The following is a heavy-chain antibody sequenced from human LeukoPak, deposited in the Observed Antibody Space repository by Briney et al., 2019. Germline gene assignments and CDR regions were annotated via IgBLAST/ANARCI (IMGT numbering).Heavy chain of an antibody. J-gene: IGHJ4*02. V-gene: IGHV4-4*07. Sequence: SETLSLTCTVSGGSISSYYWSWIRQPAGKGLEWIGRIYTSGSTNYNPSLKSRVTMSVDTSKNQFSLKLSSVTAADTAVYYCARPAGENCSGGSCYYFDYWGQGTLVTVSS. D-gene: IGHD2-15*01. CDR1: GGSISSYY. CDR3: ARPAGENCSGGSCYYFDY. CDR2: IYTSGST.